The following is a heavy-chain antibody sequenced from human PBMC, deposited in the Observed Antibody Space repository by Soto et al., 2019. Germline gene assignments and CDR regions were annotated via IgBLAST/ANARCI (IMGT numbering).Heavy chain of an antibody. J-gene: IGHJ6*02. Sequence: ASVKVSCKASGYTFTSYGITWVRQAPGQGLEWMGWISAHNGNTNYAQKLQGRVTMTTDTSTSTAYMELRSLRSDDTAVYYCARGGGAYCSSTSCYGDYYYGMVGWGQGTTVNVSS. V-gene: IGHV1-18*01. D-gene: IGHD2-2*01. CDR3: ARGGGAYCSSTSCYGDYYYGMVG. CDR1: GYTFTSYG. CDR2: ISAHNGNT.